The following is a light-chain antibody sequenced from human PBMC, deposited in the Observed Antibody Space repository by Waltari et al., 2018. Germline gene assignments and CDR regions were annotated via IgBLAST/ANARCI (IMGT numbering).Light chain of an antibody. CDR3: SSYVGYKNNYV. CDR1: SSDVAGYNY. V-gene: IGLV2-8*01. CDR2: GVN. J-gene: IGLJ1*01. Sequence: QSALTQPPSASGSPGQSVTIPCPGTSSDVAGYNYVSWYQQYPGKAPNVVIYGVNKRPSGVPDRFSGSKSGNTASLTVSGLQAEDEADYYCSSYVGYKNNYVFGTGTKVTVL.